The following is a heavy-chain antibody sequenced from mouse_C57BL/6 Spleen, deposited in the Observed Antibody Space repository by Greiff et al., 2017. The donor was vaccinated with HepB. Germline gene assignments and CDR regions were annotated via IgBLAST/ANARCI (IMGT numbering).Heavy chain of an antibody. CDR3: AREGGKSTMDY. D-gene: IGHD1-1*01. CDR2: ISDGGSYT. V-gene: IGHV5-4*01. Sequence: EVKLQESGGGLVKPGGSLKLSCAASGFTFSSYAMSWVRQTPEKRLEWVATISDGGSYTYYPDNVKGRFTISRDNAKNNLYLQMSHLKSEDTAMYYCAREGGKSTMDYWGQGTSVTVSS. CDR1: GFTFSSYA. J-gene: IGHJ4*01.